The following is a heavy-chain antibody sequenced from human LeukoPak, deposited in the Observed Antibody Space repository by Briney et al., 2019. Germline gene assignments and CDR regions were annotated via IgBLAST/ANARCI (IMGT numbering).Heavy chain of an antibody. V-gene: IGHV3-30-3*01. CDR1: GFTFSSYA. D-gene: IGHD2-21*02. J-gene: IGHJ4*02. Sequence: PGGSLRLSCAASGFTFSSYAMHWVRQAPGKGLEWVAVISYDGSNKYYADSVKGRFTISRDNSKNTLYLQMNSLRAEDTAVYYCARDERLTAYFDYWGQGTLVTVSS. CDR2: ISYDGSNK. CDR3: ARDERLTAYFDY.